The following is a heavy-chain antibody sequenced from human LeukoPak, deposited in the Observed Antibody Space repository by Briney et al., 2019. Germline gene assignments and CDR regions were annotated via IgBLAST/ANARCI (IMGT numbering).Heavy chain of an antibody. CDR3: ARPVVVGPRGAFDI. CDR1: GGSISSSSYY. Sequence: PSETLSLTCTVSGGSISSSSYYWGWIRQPPGKGLEWIGSIYYSGSTYYNPSLKSRVTISVDTSKNQFSLKLSSVTAADTAVYYCARPVVVGPRGAFDIWGQGTMVTVSS. J-gene: IGHJ3*02. CDR2: IYYSGST. V-gene: IGHV4-39*07. D-gene: IGHD1-26*01.